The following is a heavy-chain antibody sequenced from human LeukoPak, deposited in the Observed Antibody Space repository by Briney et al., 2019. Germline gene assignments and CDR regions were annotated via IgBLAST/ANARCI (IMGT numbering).Heavy chain of an antibody. CDR2: INHSGST. J-gene: IGHJ6*03. V-gene: IGHV4-34*01. CDR3: ARDSSSWYGYYYYYMDV. D-gene: IGHD6-13*01. Sequence: PSETLSLTCAVYGGSFSGYYWSWIRQPPGKGLEWIGEINHSGSTNYNPSLKSRVTISVDTSKNQFSLKLSSVTAADTAVYYCARDSSSWYGYYYYYMDVWGKGTTVTVSS. CDR1: GGSFSGYY.